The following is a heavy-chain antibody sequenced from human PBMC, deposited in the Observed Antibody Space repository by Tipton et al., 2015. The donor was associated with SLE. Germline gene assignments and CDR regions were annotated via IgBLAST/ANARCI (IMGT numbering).Heavy chain of an antibody. Sequence: SLRLSCAASGFTFSSYAMHWVRQAPGKGLEWVAVISYDGDNKYHADSVKGRFTISRDNSKNTLYLQMDILRADDTAVYYCATTVTTWGAFDIWGQGTMVTVSS. D-gene: IGHD4-17*01. V-gene: IGHV3-30*14. J-gene: IGHJ3*02. CDR3: ATTVTTWGAFDI. CDR1: GFTFSSYA. CDR2: ISYDGDNK.